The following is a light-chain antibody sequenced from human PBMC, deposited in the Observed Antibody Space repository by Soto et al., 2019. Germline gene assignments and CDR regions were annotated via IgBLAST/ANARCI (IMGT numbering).Light chain of an antibody. CDR1: QSINSF. Sequence: DLQMTQSPSSLSASVGDRVTISCRTSQSINSFLNWYQQTPGRAPKLLIYAASSLQSGVPSRFSGSGSGTDFTLTISSLQPEDFATYYCQQNYRTPYTFGQGTKLDIK. J-gene: IGKJ2*01. V-gene: IGKV1-39*01. CDR2: AAS. CDR3: QQNYRTPYT.